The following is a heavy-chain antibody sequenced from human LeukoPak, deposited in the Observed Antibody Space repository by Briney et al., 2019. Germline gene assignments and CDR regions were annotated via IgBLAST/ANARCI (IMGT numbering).Heavy chain of an antibody. CDR2: VSGDGGTT. J-gene: IGHJ4*02. V-gene: IGHV3-23*01. Sequence: GGSLRLSCAASGFSFGSYAMSWVRQAPGKGLEWVSAVSGDGGTTYHADSVKGRFTISGDNSKNTLYLQMNGLRAEDTAVYYCAKGGISNPAGRFDCWGQGTQVTVSS. D-gene: IGHD4-11*01. CDR1: GFSFGSYA. CDR3: AKGGISNPAGRFDC.